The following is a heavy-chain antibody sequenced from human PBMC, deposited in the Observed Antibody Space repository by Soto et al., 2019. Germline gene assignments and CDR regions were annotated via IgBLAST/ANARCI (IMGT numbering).Heavy chain of an antibody. J-gene: IGHJ4*02. CDR1: GFSLTTTAVG. CDR3: VHTPQSIAAACGFRFDY. CDR2: IYWDDDK. D-gene: IGHD6-13*01. Sequence: SGPTLVNPTQTLTVTCSFSGFSLTTTAVGVGWIRQPPGKALEWRALIYWDDDKRYSPSLKSRLTITKDNSTSQVVLTMTNVDPVETATYYCVHTPQSIAAACGFRFDYWGQGTLVTVSS. V-gene: IGHV2-5*02.